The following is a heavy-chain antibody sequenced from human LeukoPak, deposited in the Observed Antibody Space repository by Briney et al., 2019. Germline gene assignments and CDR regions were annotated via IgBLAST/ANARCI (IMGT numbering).Heavy chain of an antibody. J-gene: IGHJ3*02. Sequence: PGGSLRLSCAASGFTFSSYAMSWVRQAPGKGLEWVSAISGSGGSTYYADSVKGRFTISRDNSKNTLYLQMDSLRVEDTAVYYCSKGPVRDTFDIWGQGTMVTVSS. V-gene: IGHV3-23*01. CDR2: ISGSGGST. CDR3: SKGPVRDTFDI. CDR1: GFTFSSYA. D-gene: IGHD6-6*01.